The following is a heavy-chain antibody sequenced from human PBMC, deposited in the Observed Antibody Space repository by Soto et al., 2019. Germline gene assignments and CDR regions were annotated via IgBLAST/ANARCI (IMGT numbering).Heavy chain of an antibody. CDR2: ISYDGSNK. J-gene: IGHJ6*02. CDR3: AKDHDHGWIYMDV. Sequence: PGGSLRLSCTASGFTFSSYGMHWVRQAPGKGLEWVAVISYDGSNKYYADSVKGRFTISRDNSKNTLYLQMNSLRGEDTAVYYCAKDHDHGWIYMDVWGQGTTVTVS. CDR1: GFTFSSYG. D-gene: IGHD5-12*01. V-gene: IGHV3-30*18.